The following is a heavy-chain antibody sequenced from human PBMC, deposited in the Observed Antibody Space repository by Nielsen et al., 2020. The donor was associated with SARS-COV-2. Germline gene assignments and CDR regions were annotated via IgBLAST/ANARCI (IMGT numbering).Heavy chain of an antibody. CDR1: GFTFSSYS. V-gene: IGHV3-48*02. J-gene: IGHJ4*02. CDR3: AGGWYKLGY. D-gene: IGHD6-13*01. Sequence: GESLKISCAASGFTFSSYSMNWVRQAPGKGLEWVSYISSSSSTIYYADSVKGQFTISRDNAKNSLYLQMNSLRDEDTAVYYGAGGWYKLGYWGQGTLVTVSS. CDR2: ISSSSSTI.